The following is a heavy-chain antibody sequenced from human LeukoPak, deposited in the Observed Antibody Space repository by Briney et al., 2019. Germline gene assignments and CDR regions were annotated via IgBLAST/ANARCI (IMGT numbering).Heavy chain of an antibody. CDR1: GFSVTSNY. J-gene: IGHJ4*02. Sequence: GGSLRLSCAVSGFSVTSNYMHWVRQAPGKGLEWVSVFYSGGMRFYADSVKGRCTISRDNSKNTLSLQMHSLRAEDTAVYYCARDPGAYSSSPIDYWGQGTLVTVSS. CDR2: FYSGGMR. V-gene: IGHV3-53*01. D-gene: IGHD6-6*01. CDR3: ARDPGAYSSSPIDY.